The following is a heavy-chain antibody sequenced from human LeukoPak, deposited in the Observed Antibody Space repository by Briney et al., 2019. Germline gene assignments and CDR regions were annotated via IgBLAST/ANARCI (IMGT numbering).Heavy chain of an antibody. J-gene: IGHJ4*02. CDR2: LSSGSTYI. Sequence: PGGSLRLSCAASGFTFSSYAMSWVRQAPGKGLEWVSSLSSGSTYIYYADSVKGRFTISRDNAKNSLYLQMNSLRVEDTAVYYCAREGKPFSSSWYGEVIDYWGRGTLVTVS. CDR1: GFTFSSYA. CDR3: AREGKPFSSSWYGEVIDY. D-gene: IGHD6-13*01. V-gene: IGHV3-21*01.